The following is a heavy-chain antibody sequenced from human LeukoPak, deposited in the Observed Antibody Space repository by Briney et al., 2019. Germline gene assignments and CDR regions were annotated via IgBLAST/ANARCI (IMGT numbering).Heavy chain of an antibody. CDR2: ISGSGGST. D-gene: IGHD3-22*01. CDR1: GFTFSSYS. V-gene: IGHV3-23*01. Sequence: GGSLRLSCAASGFTFSSYSMNWVRQAPGKGLEWVSAISGSGGSTYYADSVKGRFTISRDNSKNTLYLQMNSLRAEDTAVYYCAKDGGDYYDSSGYYSSPNWFDPWGQGTLVTVSS. CDR3: AKDGGDYYDSSGYYSSPNWFDP. J-gene: IGHJ5*02.